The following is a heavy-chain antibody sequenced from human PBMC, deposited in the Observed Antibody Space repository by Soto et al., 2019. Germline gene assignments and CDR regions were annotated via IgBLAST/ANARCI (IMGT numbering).Heavy chain of an antibody. D-gene: IGHD3-10*01. CDR1: GGSISSGVYY. Sequence: SETLSLTCTVSGGSISSGVYYLSWIRQHPGKGLEWIGYIYYSGSTYYNPSLKSRVAISVDASKNQFSLKLSSVTAADTAVYYCARERYYYGSGSYPDYWGQGTLVTVSS. CDR2: IYYSGST. V-gene: IGHV4-31*03. CDR3: ARERYYYGSGSYPDY. J-gene: IGHJ4*02.